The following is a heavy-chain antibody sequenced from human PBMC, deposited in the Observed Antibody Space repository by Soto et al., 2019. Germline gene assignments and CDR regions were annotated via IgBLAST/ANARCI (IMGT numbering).Heavy chain of an antibody. CDR3: ARGNDFWSGYGD. CDR2: INHSGST. J-gene: IGHJ4*02. V-gene: IGHV4-34*01. D-gene: IGHD3-3*01. Sequence: QVQLQQWGAGLLNPSETLSLTCAVYGGSFSGYYWSWIRQPPGKGLEWIGEINHSGSTNYNPSLKSRVTISVDTSKNQFSLKLSSVTAADTAVYYCARGNDFWSGYGDWGQGTLVTVSS. CDR1: GGSFSGYY.